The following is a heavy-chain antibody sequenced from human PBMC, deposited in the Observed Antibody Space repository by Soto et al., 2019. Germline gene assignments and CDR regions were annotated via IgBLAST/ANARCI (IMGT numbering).Heavy chain of an antibody. J-gene: IGHJ5*02. CDR2: MNPNSGNT. D-gene: IGHD4-17*01. CDR1: GYNVNIYD. CDR3: ERELATVVTRWFDP. V-gene: IGHV1-8*03. Sequence: ASVKIASKASGYNVNIYDFDWALKAIGQGFEWMGWMNPNSGNTGYAQKFQGRVTITTDNSITTAYMELSSLRSEDTAVYYCERELATVVTRWFDPWGQGTLDPVSS.